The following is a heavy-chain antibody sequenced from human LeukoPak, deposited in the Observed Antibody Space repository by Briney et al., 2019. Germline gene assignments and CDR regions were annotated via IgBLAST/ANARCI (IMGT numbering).Heavy chain of an antibody. J-gene: IGHJ4*02. Sequence: SETLSLTCAVYGGSFSGYYWSWIRQPPGKGLEWIGEINHSGSTNYNPSLKSRVTISVDTSKNQFSLKLSSVTAADTAVYYCARAWIVGATWFDYWGQGTLVTVSS. CDR1: GGSFSGYY. V-gene: IGHV4-34*01. D-gene: IGHD1-26*01. CDR2: INHSGST. CDR3: ARAWIVGATWFDY.